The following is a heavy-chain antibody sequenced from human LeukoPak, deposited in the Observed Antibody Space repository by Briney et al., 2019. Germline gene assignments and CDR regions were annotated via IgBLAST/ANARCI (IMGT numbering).Heavy chain of an antibody. D-gene: IGHD6-19*01. CDR3: ARARRSSGWSSAFDI. CDR1: GFTFSSYA. J-gene: IGHJ3*02. CDR2: ISYDGSNK. Sequence: GRSLRLSCAASGFTFSSYAMHWVRQAPGKGLEWVAVISYDGSNKYYAGSVRGRFTISRDNSKNTLYLQMNSLRAEDTAVYYCARARRSSGWSSAFDIWGQGTMVTVSS. V-gene: IGHV3-30-3*01.